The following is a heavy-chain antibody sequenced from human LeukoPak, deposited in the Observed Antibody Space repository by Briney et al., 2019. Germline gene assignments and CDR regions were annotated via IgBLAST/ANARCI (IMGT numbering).Heavy chain of an antibody. D-gene: IGHD3-3*01. J-gene: IGHJ3*02. CDR2: ISWDGGST. CDR1: GFTFDDYT. Sequence: PGGSLRLSCAASGFTFDDYTMHWVRQAPGKGLEWVSLISWDGGSTYYADSVKGRFTISRDNSKNSLYLQMNSLRTEDTALYCCAKDNVVFGVVNDAFDIWGQGTMVTVSS. V-gene: IGHV3-43*01. CDR3: AKDNVVFGVVNDAFDI.